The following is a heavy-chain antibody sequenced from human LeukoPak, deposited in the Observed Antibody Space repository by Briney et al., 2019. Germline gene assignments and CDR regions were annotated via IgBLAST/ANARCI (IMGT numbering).Heavy chain of an antibody. CDR3: TYYYDSSGYYGLGH. Sequence: GGTLRLSCATPGFTFSTYGMSWVRQAPGKELEWAAAITGSGGSTFYADSVKGRFTISRDNSKNTLYLQMNSLRAEDTAVYYCTYYYDSSGYYGLGHWGQGTLVTVSS. CDR2: ITGSGGST. CDR1: GFTFSTYG. V-gene: IGHV3-23*01. J-gene: IGHJ4*02. D-gene: IGHD3-22*01.